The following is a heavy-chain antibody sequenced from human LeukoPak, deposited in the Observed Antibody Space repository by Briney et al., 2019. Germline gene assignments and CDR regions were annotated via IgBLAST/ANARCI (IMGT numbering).Heavy chain of an antibody. J-gene: IGHJ4*02. CDR3: ARQGVVGTNFDY. CDR1: GGSMSPYY. Sequence: SETLSLTCTVSGGSMSPYYWSWPRQPPGKGLEWIGHMYYSGTTNKNPSLKSRVTISIDTSKSQFSLKLSSVTAADTALYYCARQGVVGTNFDYWGQGTLVTVSS. D-gene: IGHD2-15*01. V-gene: IGHV4-59*08. CDR2: MYYSGTT.